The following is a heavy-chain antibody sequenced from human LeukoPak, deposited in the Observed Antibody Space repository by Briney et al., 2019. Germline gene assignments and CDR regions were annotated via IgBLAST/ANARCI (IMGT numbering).Heavy chain of an antibody. D-gene: IGHD2-2*01. CDR3: ARMIYCSSTSCYPDAFDI. J-gene: IGHJ3*02. Sequence: PSETLSLTCTVSGGSISSSSDYWGWIRQAPGKGLEWIGSIYYHENTYYNSSLKSRVTISVDKSKNQFSLKLSSVTAADTAVYYCARMIYCSSTSCYPDAFDIWGQGTMVTVSS. CDR1: GGSISSSSDY. V-gene: IGHV4-39*07. CDR2: IYYHENT.